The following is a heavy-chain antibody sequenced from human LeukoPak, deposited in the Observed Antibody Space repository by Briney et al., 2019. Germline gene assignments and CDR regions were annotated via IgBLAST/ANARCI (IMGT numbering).Heavy chain of an antibody. CDR2: VYYGRSP. D-gene: IGHD6-25*01. V-gene: IGHV4-39*02. Sequence: SETLSLTCTVSGDSISRSTYYWAWIRQPPGKGLEWIGSVYYGRSPYFNPSLESRATISVDTSKNHFSLKMSSVTAADTAVYHCARSSGTGTFSYWGQGTLVTVSS. J-gene: IGHJ4*02. CDR1: GDSISRSTYY. CDR3: ARSSGTGTFSY.